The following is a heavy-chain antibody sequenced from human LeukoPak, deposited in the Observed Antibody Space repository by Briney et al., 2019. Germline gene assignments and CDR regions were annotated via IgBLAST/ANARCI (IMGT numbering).Heavy chain of an antibody. V-gene: IGHV3-7*01. CDR1: GFTSSSYW. J-gene: IGHJ4*02. CDR3: ARDRPLGAYDFWSGYYSSHFDY. CDR2: IKQDGSEK. Sequence: GGSLRLSCAASGFTSSSYWMSWVRQAPGKGLEWVANIKQDGSEKYYVDSVKGRFTISRDNAKNSLYLQMNSLRAEDTAVYYCARDRPLGAYDFWSGYYSSHFDYWGQGTLVTVSS. D-gene: IGHD3-3*01.